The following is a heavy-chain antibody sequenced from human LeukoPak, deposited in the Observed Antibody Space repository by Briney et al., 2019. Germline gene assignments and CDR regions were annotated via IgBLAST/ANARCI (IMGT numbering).Heavy chain of an antibody. CDR3: ARVYSSSWYKVFDY. CDR2: IYSGGTT. Sequence: PGGSLRLSRAASGFTVSSNYMSWVRQAPGMGLEWVSVIYSGGTTYYADSVKGRFTISRDNSKNTLYLQMSSLRAEDTAVYFCARVYSSSWYKVFDYWGQGTLVTVSS. V-gene: IGHV3-53*01. D-gene: IGHD6-13*01. J-gene: IGHJ4*02. CDR1: GFTVSSNY.